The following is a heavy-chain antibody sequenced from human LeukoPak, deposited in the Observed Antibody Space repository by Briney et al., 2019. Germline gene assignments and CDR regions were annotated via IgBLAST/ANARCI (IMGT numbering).Heavy chain of an antibody. J-gene: IGHJ3*02. CDR1: GFTFSSYS. V-gene: IGHV3-21*01. Sequence: GGSLRLSCAASGFTFSSYSMNWVRQAPGKGLEWVSSISSSSSYIYYADSVKGRFTISRDNAKNSLYLQMNSLRAEDTAVYYCAREAYCSSTSCYNDDAFDIWGQGTMVTVSS. CDR2: ISSSSSYI. CDR3: AREAYCSSTSCYNDDAFDI. D-gene: IGHD2-2*02.